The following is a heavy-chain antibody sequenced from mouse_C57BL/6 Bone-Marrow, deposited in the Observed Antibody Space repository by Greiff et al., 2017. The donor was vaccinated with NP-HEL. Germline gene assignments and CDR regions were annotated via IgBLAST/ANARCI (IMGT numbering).Heavy chain of an antibody. Sequence: EVMLVESGGGLVQPGGSLKLSCAASGFTFSDYYMYWVRQTPEKRLEWVAYISNGGGSTYYPDTVKGRFTISRDNAKNTLYLQMSRLKSEDTAMYYCASDYYGSSLVFDVWGTGTTVTVSS. J-gene: IGHJ1*03. D-gene: IGHD1-1*01. V-gene: IGHV5-12*01. CDR1: GFTFSDYY. CDR3: ASDYYGSSLVFDV. CDR2: ISNGGGST.